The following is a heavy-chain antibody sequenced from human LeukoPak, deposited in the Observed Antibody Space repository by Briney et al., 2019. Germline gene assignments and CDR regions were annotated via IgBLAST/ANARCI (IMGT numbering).Heavy chain of an antibody. Sequence: SETLSLTCAVYGGSFSGYYWSWIRQPPGKGLEWIGEINHSGSTNYNPSLKSRATISVDTSKNQFSLKLSSVTAADTAVYYWARAPIVVVPAAGTGWFDPWGQGTLVTVSS. CDR1: GGSFSGYY. D-gene: IGHD2-2*01. V-gene: IGHV4-34*01. CDR3: ARAPIVVVPAAGTGWFDP. J-gene: IGHJ5*02. CDR2: INHSGST.